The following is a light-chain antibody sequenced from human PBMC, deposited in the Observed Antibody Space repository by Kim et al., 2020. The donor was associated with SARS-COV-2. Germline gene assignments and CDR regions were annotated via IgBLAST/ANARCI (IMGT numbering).Light chain of an antibody. CDR1: TSNVGTNL. J-gene: IGLJ3*02. CDR2: YNN. V-gene: IGLV1-47*01. CDR3: TSWDDSLSGWV. Sequence: ELTQPPSASGTPGQSVTISCSGSTSNVGTNLVYWYQQLPGTAPKLLIYYNNQRPSGVPDRFSGSKSGTSASLAISGLRSEDEADYYCTSWDDSLSGWVFGGGTQLTVL.